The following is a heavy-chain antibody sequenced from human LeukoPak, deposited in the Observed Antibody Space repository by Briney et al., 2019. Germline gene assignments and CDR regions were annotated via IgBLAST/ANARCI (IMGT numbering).Heavy chain of an antibody. CDR3: AELGITMIGGV. Sequence: PGGSLRLSCAPSGFTFSSYQMNWVRQAPGKGLEWVSYISSSGSTIYYADSVKGRFTISRDNAKNSLYLQMNSLRAEDTAVYYCAELGITMIGGVWGKGTTVTISS. J-gene: IGHJ6*04. V-gene: IGHV3-48*03. D-gene: IGHD3-10*02. CDR2: ISSSGSTI. CDR1: GFTFSSYQ.